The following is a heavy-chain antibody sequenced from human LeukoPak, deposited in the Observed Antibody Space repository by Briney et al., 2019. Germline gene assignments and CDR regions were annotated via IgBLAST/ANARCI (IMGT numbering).Heavy chain of an antibody. D-gene: IGHD5-24*01. CDR3: ARTRDGYNFGPFDC. CDR1: GFTFSSHR. V-gene: IGHV3-21*01. CDR2: ISSNSSHT. J-gene: IGHJ4*02. Sequence: KSGGSLRLSCAATGFTFSSHRMNWVRQAPGKGQEWVSLISSNSSHTYNADSVKGRFTISRDNAKNSLYLEMNSLRVEDTAVYYCARTRDGYNFGPFDCWGQGTLVTVSS.